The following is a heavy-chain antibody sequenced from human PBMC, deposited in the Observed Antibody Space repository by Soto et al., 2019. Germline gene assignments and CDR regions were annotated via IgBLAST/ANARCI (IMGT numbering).Heavy chain of an antibody. Sequence: GESLKISCKGSGYSFTTYWIGWVRQMPGNGLEWMGVIYPGDSDTRYSPSFQGQVTISADKSVSTAYLQWSSAKASDTAMYYCARATTVRVLHPGDFVSWGKGTLVTVAA. CDR2: IYPGDSDT. D-gene: IGHD1-26*01. CDR3: ARATTVRVLHPGDFVS. V-gene: IGHV5-51*01. J-gene: IGHJ4*02. CDR1: GYSFTTYW.